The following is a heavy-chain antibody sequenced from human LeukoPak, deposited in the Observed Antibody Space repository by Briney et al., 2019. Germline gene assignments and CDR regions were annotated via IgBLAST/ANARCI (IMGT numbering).Heavy chain of an antibody. CDR1: GFTFSSYG. Sequence: GGSLRLSCAASGFTFSSYGMHWVRQAPGKGLEWVAFIRYDGSNKYYADSVKGRFTISRDNSKNTLYLQMNSLRAEDTAVYYCAKPSDPLEWLLYSKSYYFDYWGQGTLVTVSS. CDR2: IRYDGSNK. V-gene: IGHV3-30*02. CDR3: AKPSDPLEWLLYSKSYYFDY. J-gene: IGHJ4*02. D-gene: IGHD3-3*01.